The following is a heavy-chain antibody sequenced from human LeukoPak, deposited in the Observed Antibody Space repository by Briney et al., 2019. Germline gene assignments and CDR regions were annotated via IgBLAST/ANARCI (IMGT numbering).Heavy chain of an antibody. D-gene: IGHD1-26*01. V-gene: IGHV4-30-4*08. CDR3: ARDSEVGATYSFDY. Sequence: SETLSLTCTVSGYSISSGYYWGWIRQPPGKGLEWIGYIYYSGSTYYNPSLKSRVTISVDTSKNQFSLKLSSVTAADTAVYYCARDSEVGATYSFDYWGQGTLVTVSS. J-gene: IGHJ4*02. CDR2: IYYSGST. CDR1: GYSISSGYY.